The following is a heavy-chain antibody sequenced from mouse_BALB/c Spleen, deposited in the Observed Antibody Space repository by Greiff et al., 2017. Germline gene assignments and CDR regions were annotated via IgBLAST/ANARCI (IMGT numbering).Heavy chain of an antibody. Sequence: VKLVESGPDLVAPSQSLSITCTVSGFSLTSYGVHWVRQPPGKGLEWLVVIWSDGSTTYNSALKSRLSISKDNSKSQVFLKMNSLQTDDTAMYYCARHGIYYGYFDYWGQGTTLTVSS. V-gene: IGHV2-6-2*01. D-gene: IGHD1-1*01. CDR1: GFSLTSYG. J-gene: IGHJ2*01. CDR2: IWSDGST. CDR3: ARHGIYYGYFDY.